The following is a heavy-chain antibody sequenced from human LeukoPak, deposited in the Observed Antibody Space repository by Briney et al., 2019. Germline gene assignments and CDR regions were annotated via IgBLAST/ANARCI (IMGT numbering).Heavy chain of an antibody. V-gene: IGHV3-48*04. CDR2: ISTSSSPI. CDR1: GFTFSSYS. J-gene: IGHJ4*02. Sequence: GGSLRLSCAASGFTFSSYSMNWVRQAPGKGLEWVSYISTSSSPIYYADSVKGRFTISRDNAKNSLYLQMNSLRAEDTAVYYCARDIRQWGLRVFGYWGQGTLVTVSS. D-gene: IGHD1-26*01. CDR3: ARDIRQWGLRVFGY.